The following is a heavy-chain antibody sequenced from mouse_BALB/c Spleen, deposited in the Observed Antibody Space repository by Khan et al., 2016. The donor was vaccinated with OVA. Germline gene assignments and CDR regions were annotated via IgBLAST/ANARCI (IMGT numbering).Heavy chain of an antibody. Sequence: QIQLVQSGPELKKPGETVKISCKASGYTFTNYGMNWVKQSPGKALKWMGWINTYTGEPTYADDFKGRFAFSLETSASTAYLQLNNLKNEDTATYFWARPPYFSYTLDYWGQGTSVTVSS. J-gene: IGHJ4*01. D-gene: IGHD2-10*01. CDR2: INTYTGEP. CDR1: GYTFTNYG. CDR3: ARPPYFSYTLDY. V-gene: IGHV9-3-1*01.